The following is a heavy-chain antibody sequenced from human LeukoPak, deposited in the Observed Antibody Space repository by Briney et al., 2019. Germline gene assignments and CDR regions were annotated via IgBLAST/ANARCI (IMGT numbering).Heavy chain of an antibody. Sequence: PGGSLRLSCAASGFTFSSYEMNWVRQAPGKGLEWVSYISSSGSTIYYADSVKGRFTISRDNAKNSLYLQMNSLRAEDTAVYYCARAAAFGGVIAYFDYWGQGTLVTVSS. D-gene: IGHD3-16*02. CDR1: GFTFSSYE. CDR3: ARAAAFGGVIAYFDY. J-gene: IGHJ4*02. V-gene: IGHV3-48*03. CDR2: ISSSGSTI.